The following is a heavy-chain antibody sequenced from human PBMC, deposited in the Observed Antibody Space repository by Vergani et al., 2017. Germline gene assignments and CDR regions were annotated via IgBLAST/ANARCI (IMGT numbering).Heavy chain of an antibody. CDR1: EYSFGNYW. CDR2: IYPADSDT. Sequence: EVELVQSGPEMRTPGESLKISCKGSEYSFGNYWIGWVRQMPGKGLEWMGIIYPADSDTRYSPSFQGQVTISADKSISTAFLQWDSLKASDTALYYSARHTTYTDSWGQGTLVTVSS. D-gene: IGHD1-1*01. CDR3: ARHTTYTDS. J-gene: IGHJ4*02. V-gene: IGHV5-51*01.